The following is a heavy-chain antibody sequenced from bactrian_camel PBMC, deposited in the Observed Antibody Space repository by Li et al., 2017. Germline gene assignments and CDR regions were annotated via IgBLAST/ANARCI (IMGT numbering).Heavy chain of an antibody. CDR1: GFTFSGQW. CDR3: AKALSGLDD. J-gene: IGHJ4*01. CDR2: IDSGGGRT. Sequence: HVQLVESGGGLVCPGGSLRLSCAVSGFTFSGQWMYWVRQAPGKGLEWVSTIDSGGGRTYYADSVKGRFTISRDNAKNTLYLQLNSLKTEDTAMYYCAKALSGLDDRGQGTQVTVS. V-gene: IGHV3S1*01. D-gene: IGHD8*01.